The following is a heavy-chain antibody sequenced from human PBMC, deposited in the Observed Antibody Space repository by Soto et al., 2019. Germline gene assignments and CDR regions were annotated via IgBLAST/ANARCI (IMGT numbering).Heavy chain of an antibody. CDR3: AKESRSGYCSSTSCQQYYYFDY. D-gene: IGHD2-2*01. CDR2: ISWNSGSI. Sequence: GGSLRLSCAASGFTFDDYAMHWVRQAPGKGLEWVSGISWNSGSIGYADSVKGRFTISRDNAKNSLYLQMNSLRAEDTALYYCAKESRSGYCSSTSCQQYYYFDYWGQGTLVTVSS. J-gene: IGHJ4*02. CDR1: GFTFDDYA. V-gene: IGHV3-9*01.